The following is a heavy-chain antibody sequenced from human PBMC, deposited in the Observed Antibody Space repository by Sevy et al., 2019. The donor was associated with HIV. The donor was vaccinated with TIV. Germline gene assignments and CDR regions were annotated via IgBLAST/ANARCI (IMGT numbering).Heavy chain of an antibody. J-gene: IGHJ1*01. CDR3: VKDGGSGSGPSAEYFHH. V-gene: IGHV3-9*01. CDR2: ISWNSAFI. Sequence: GGSLRLSCAVYGFSFDDYAMYWVRQVPGKGLEWVAGISWNSAFIGYADSVKGRYTISRDNAKNSLYLQINSLIPEDTALYYCVKDGGSGSGPSAEYFHHWGQGTLVTVSS. CDR1: GFSFDDYA. D-gene: IGHD6-19*01.